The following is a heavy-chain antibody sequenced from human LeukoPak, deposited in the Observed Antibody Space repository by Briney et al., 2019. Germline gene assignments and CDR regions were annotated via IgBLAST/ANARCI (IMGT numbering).Heavy chain of an antibody. J-gene: IGHJ4*02. Sequence: ASVKVSCKASGYSFTHHNVHWVRQAPGRALEWMGWIKPNNGDTKFSQKFQDRVTLTSDTSIDTAHMEMSGLTSDDTAIYYCARVLSAVTSTFDYWGQGTLVTVSS. CDR2: IKPNNGDT. CDR3: ARVLSAVTSTFDY. D-gene: IGHD4-17*01. V-gene: IGHV1-2*02. CDR1: GYSFTHHN.